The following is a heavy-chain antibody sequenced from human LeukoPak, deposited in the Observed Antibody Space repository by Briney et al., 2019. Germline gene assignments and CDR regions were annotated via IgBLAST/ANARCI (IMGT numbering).Heavy chain of an antibody. V-gene: IGHV4-39*07. J-gene: IGHJ4*02. CDR1: GGSISSSSYY. CDR3: ARIEYGGNEWSTFDY. CDR2: IYYSGST. Sequence: SETLSLTCTVSGGSISSSSYYWGWIRQPPGKGLEWIGSIYYSGSTYYNPSLKSRVTMSVDTSKNQFSLKLSSVTAVDTAVYYCARIEYGGNEWSTFDYWGQGTLATVSS. D-gene: IGHD4-23*01.